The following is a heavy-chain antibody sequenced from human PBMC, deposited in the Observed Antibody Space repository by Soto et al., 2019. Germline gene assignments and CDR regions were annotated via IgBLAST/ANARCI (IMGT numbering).Heavy chain of an antibody. CDR2: INPNSGGT. CDR3: ARGYGSGGSCYFIY. Sequence: AAVKVSCKASGYTFTGYYMHWVRRAPGQGLEWMGWINPNSGGTNYAQKFQGWVTMTRDTSISTAYMELSRLRSDDTAVYYCARGYGSGGSCYFIYWGQGTLVTVSS. D-gene: IGHD2-15*01. V-gene: IGHV1-2*04. J-gene: IGHJ4*02. CDR1: GYTFTGYY.